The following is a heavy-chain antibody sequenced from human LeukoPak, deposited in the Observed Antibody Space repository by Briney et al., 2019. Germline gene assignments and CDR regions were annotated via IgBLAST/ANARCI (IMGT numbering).Heavy chain of an antibody. CDR3: ARSIAANNWYDP. CDR1: GFTFSSYW. Sequence: GGSLRLSYAPSGFTFSSYWMHWVRQARGKGLVWVSRINSDGSSTSYADSVKGRFTISRDNAKNTLYLQMNSLRAEDTAVYYCARSIAANNWYDPWGQGTLVTVSS. CDR2: INSDGSST. J-gene: IGHJ5*02. D-gene: IGHD6-6*01. V-gene: IGHV3-74*01.